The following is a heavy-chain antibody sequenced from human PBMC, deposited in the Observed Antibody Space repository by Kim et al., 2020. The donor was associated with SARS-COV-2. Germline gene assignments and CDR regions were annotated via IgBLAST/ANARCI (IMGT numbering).Heavy chain of an antibody. J-gene: IGHJ4*02. D-gene: IGHD3-10*01. CDR1: GFTFTTYG. CDR2: ISDDGINL. CDR3: VRDLSGSWTVDY. V-gene: IGHV3-30*19. Sequence: GGSPRLSCAASGFTFTTYGFHWVRQAPGKGLEWVAAISDDGINLYYGDSVKGRFTISRDDSRNTVHLQMNSLTVEDMALYYCVRDLSGSWTVDYWGQGTLVTVSS.